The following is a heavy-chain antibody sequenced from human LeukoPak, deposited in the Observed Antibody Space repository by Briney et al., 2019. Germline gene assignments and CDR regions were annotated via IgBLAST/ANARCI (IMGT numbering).Heavy chain of an antibody. CDR1: GFTFSSYA. Sequence: GGSLRLSCAASGFTFSSYAMSWVRQAPGKGLEWVSAISGSGGSTYYADSVKGRFTISRDNSRNMLYLQMNSLRPEDTAVYYCARWFGERVIDNWGQGILVTVSS. CDR3: ARWFGERVIDN. CDR2: ISGSGGST. V-gene: IGHV3-23*01. D-gene: IGHD3-10*01. J-gene: IGHJ4*02.